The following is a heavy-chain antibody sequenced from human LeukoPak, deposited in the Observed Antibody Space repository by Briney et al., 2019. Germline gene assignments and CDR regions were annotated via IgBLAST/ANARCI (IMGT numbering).Heavy chain of an antibody. D-gene: IGHD6-19*01. Sequence: PGGSLRLSCAASGFTFSSYGMHWVRQAPGKGLGWVAVISYDGSNKYYADSVKGRFTISRDNSKNTLYLQMNSLRAEDTAVYYCAKDLDGQQWLVPHFDYWGQGTLVTVSS. CDR1: GFTFSSYG. V-gene: IGHV3-30*18. CDR3: AKDLDGQQWLVPHFDY. J-gene: IGHJ4*02. CDR2: ISYDGSNK.